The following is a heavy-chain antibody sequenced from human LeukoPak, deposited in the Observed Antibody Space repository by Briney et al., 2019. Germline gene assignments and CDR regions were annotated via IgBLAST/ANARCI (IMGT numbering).Heavy chain of an antibody. V-gene: IGHV4-4*02. CDR2: IYHSGST. CDR3: ARDSRGPHAFDI. D-gene: IGHD3-10*01. CDR1: GGPISSSNW. Sequence: SETLSLTCAVSGGPISSSNWWSWVRQPPGKGLEWIGEIYHSGSTNYNPSLKSRVTISVDKSKNQFSLKLSSVTAADTAVYYCARDSRGPHAFDIWGQGTMVTVSS. J-gene: IGHJ3*02.